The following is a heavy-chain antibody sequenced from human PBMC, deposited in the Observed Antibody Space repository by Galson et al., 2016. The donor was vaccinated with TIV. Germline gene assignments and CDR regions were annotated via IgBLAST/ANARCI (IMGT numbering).Heavy chain of an antibody. V-gene: IGHV3-30*01. J-gene: IGHJ4*02. CDR3: ARDAVIGTPDYSDY. CDR2: ISYDGRIE. Sequence: SLRLSCAASGFTFSNYPMHWVRQTPGKGLEWVAVISYDGRIEDYADSVKGRFTISRDDSRNTLYLQMNSLRTEDTAIYYCARDAVIGTPDYSDYWGQGTLVTVSS. D-gene: IGHD2-21*01. CDR1: GFTFSNYP.